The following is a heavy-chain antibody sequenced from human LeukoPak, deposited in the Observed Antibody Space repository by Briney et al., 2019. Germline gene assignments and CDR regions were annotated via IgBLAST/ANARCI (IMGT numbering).Heavy chain of an antibody. D-gene: IGHD1-26*01. CDR1: GFTFSSYA. J-gene: IGHJ4*02. V-gene: IGHV3-64D*06. CDR2: INTNGGSA. Sequence: GGSLRLSCAASGFTFSSYAMSWVRQAPGKGLEYVSSINTNGGSAYYAGSVKGRFTISRDNSKNTLYLQMSSLRPEDTAVYYCVKDVSGSYSFDYWGQGTLVTVSS. CDR3: VKDVSGSYSFDY.